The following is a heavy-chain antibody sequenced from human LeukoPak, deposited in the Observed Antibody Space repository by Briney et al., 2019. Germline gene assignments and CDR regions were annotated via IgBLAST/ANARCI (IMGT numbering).Heavy chain of an antibody. D-gene: IGHD3-10*01. V-gene: IGHV3-21*01. Sequence: KSGGSLRLSCAASGFTFSSYSVNWVRQAPGKGLEWVSSISSSSSYIYYADSVKGRFTISRDNAKNSLYLQMNSLRAEDTAVYYCAGMVRGVMDAFDIWGQGTMVTVSS. CDR3: AGMVRGVMDAFDI. CDR2: ISSSSSYI. J-gene: IGHJ3*02. CDR1: GFTFSSYS.